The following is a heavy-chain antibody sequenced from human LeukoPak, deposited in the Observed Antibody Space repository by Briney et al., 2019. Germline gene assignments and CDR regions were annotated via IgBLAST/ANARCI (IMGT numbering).Heavy chain of an antibody. D-gene: IGHD3-22*01. V-gene: IGHV3-66*01. CDR1: GFTVSSNY. CDR2: IYSGGST. CDR3: ARFTYYYDSSGYYSRLGDYYMDV. J-gene: IGHJ6*03. Sequence: GGSLRLSCAASGFTVSSNYMSWVRQAPGKGLEWVSVIYSGGSTYYADSVKGRFTISRDNSKNTLYLQMNSLRAEDTAVYYRARFTYYYDSSGYYSRLGDYYMDVWGKGTTVTISS.